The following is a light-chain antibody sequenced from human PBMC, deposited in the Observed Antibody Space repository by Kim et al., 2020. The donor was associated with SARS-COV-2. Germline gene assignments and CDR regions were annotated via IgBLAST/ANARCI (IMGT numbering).Light chain of an antibody. Sequence: DIQLTQSPSSLSASVGDTVTITCRTSQNIEMYLNWFQQKPQKAPKLLIFGASGLHSGVPSRFSGSGSGSVFTLTINGLQSDDFATYFCHHTYSLPRLTFSQGTRLEIK. J-gene: IGKJ5*01. CDR1: QNIEMY. CDR3: HHTYSLPRLT. CDR2: GAS. V-gene: IGKV1-39*01.